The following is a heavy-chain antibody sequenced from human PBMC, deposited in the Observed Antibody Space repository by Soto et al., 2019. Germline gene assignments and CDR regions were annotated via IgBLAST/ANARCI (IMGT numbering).Heavy chain of an antibody. CDR2: ITWNSGYI. V-gene: IGHV3-9*01. CDR1: GFTFDDYA. D-gene: IGHD6-13*01. Sequence: RRLSCAASGFTFDDYAMHWVRQAPGKGLEWVSYITWNSGYIGYADSVKGRFTISRDNANNSLYLQMNSLKTEDTAFYYCAKALYGSSSSPIDFWGQGTLVTVSS. J-gene: IGHJ1*01. CDR3: AKALYGSSSSPIDF.